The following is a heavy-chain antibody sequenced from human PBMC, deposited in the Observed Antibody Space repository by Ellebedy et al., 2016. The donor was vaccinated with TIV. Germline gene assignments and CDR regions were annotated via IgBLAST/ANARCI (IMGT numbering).Heavy chain of an antibody. CDR1: GFTFSSYW. D-gene: IGHD3-3*01. Sequence: PGGSLRLSCAASGFTFSSYWMSWVRQAPGKGLEWVANIKQDGSVKNYVDSVKGRFTISRDNTKNSLYLQMDSLRAEDTAMYYCARELSWSGKDYWGQGTLVTVSS. V-gene: IGHV3-7*01. CDR2: IKQDGSVK. CDR3: ARELSWSGKDY. J-gene: IGHJ4*02.